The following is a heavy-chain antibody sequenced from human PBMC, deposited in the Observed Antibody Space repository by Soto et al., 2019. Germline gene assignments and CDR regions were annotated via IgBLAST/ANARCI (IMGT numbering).Heavy chain of an antibody. Sequence: PSETLSLTCTVSGGSITSGDYYWSWIRQPPGKGLEWIGYIYYSGSTYYNPSLKSRITMSADTSKNQFSLTLNSVTAADAAVYYCARQRTTVVTQAYFDHWGQGTLVTVSS. V-gene: IGHV4-30-4*01. J-gene: IGHJ4*02. CDR2: IYYSGST. CDR3: ARQRTTVVTQAYFDH. CDR1: GGSITSGDYY. D-gene: IGHD4-17*01.